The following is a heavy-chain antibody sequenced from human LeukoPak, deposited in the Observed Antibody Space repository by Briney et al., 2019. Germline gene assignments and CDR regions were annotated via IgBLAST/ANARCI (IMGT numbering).Heavy chain of an antibody. V-gene: IGHV3-30-3*01. CDR3: ARDRGPGSSSFDY. CDR2: ISYDGSNK. D-gene: IGHD6-6*01. Sequence: GGSLRLSCAASGFTFSSYAMHWVRQAPGKGLEWVAVISYDGSNKYYADSVKGRFTISRDNSKNTLYLQMNSLRAEDTAVYYCARDRGPGSSSFDYWGQGTLVTVSS. CDR1: GFTFSSYA. J-gene: IGHJ4*02.